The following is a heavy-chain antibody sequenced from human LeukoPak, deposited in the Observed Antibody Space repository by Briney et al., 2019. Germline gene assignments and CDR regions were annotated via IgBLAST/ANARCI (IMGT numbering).Heavy chain of an antibody. V-gene: IGHV1-46*01. Sequence: ASVKVSCKASGYTFTSYYMHWVRQAPGQGLEWMGIINPSGGSTGYAQKFQGRVTMTRDTSTSAVYMELSSLRSEDTAVYYCARGGWELYYFDYWGQGTLVIVSS. CDR3: ARGGWELYYFDY. CDR1: GYTFTSYY. CDR2: INPSGGST. D-gene: IGHD1-26*01. J-gene: IGHJ4*02.